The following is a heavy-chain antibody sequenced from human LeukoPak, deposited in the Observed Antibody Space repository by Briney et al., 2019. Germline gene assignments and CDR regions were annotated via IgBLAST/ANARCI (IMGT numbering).Heavy chain of an antibody. CDR2: IKSDGSRT. Sequence: GGSLRLSCAVSGFTFSSYWMHWVRQAPGKGLVWVSRIKSDGSRTDYADSVKGRFTISRDNAKNTLYLQMNSLRAEDTAVYYCASSNDPYGDYAGWFDPWGQGTLVTVSS. J-gene: IGHJ5*02. V-gene: IGHV3-74*01. CDR3: ASSNDPYGDYAGWFDP. D-gene: IGHD4-17*01. CDR1: GFTFSSYW.